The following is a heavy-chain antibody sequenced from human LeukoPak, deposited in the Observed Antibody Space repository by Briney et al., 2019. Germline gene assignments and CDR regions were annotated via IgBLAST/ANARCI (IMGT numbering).Heavy chain of an antibody. J-gene: IGHJ4*02. CDR3: AREGSGYAFFNY. D-gene: IGHD5-12*01. Sequence: SETLSLTCSVSGGSISTYYWSWIRQPPGKGLEWIGYIFYSGSTNYNPFLKSRVTISVDTSKNQFSLKLSSVTAADTAVYYCAREGSGYAFFNYWGQGTLVTVSS. CDR2: IFYSGST. CDR1: GGSISTYY. V-gene: IGHV4-59*12.